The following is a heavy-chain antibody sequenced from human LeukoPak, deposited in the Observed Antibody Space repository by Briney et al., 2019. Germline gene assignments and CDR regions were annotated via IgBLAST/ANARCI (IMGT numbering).Heavy chain of an antibody. V-gene: IGHV3-23*01. D-gene: IGHD4-17*01. CDR3: AKGLHRSQTVTTYDAFDI. Sequence: GGSLRLSCAASGFTFSSYAMSWVRQAPGKGLEWVSAISGSGGSTYYADSVKGRFTISRDNSKNTMYLQMNSLRAEDTAVYYCAKGLHRSQTVTTYDAFDIWGQGTMVTVSS. J-gene: IGHJ3*02. CDR1: GFTFSSYA. CDR2: ISGSGGST.